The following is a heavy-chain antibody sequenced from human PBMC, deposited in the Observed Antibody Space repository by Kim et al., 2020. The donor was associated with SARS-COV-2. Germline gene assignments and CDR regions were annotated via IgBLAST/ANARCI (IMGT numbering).Heavy chain of an antibody. CDR2: AGGTT. V-gene: IGHV3-15*01. J-gene: IGHJ5*02. Sequence: AGGTTEYAEPVKHRFIISRDDSKNTVFLQMTSLKTDDTGVYYCMGRFAPWGQGTLVTVSS. CDR3: MGRFAP.